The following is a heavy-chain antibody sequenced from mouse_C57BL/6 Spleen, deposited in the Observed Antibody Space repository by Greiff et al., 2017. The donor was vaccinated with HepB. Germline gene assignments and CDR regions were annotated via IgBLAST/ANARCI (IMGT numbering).Heavy chain of an antibody. CDR1: GYTFTSYW. CDR2: IDPSDSYT. D-gene: IGHD1-1*01. V-gene: IGHV1-69*01. J-gene: IGHJ1*03. CDR3: ARITTVVARYFDV. Sequence: VQLQQPGAELVMPGASVKLSCKASGYTFTSYWMHWVKQRPGQGLEWIREIDPSDSYTNYNQKFKGKSTLTVDKSSSTAYMQLSSLTSEDSAVYYCARITTVVARYFDVWGTGTTVTVSS.